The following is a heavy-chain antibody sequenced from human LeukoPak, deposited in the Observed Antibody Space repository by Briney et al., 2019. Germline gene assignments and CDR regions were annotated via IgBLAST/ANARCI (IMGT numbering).Heavy chain of an antibody. Sequence: SETLSLTCTVSGGSISSYYWSWIRQPPGKGLEWIGYIYYSGSTNYNPSLKSRVTISVDTSKNQSSLKLSSVTAADTAVYYCARGNYYDSSGIDYWGQGTLVTVSS. CDR3: ARGNYYDSSGIDY. CDR2: IYYSGST. D-gene: IGHD3-22*01. CDR1: GGSISSYY. V-gene: IGHV4-59*01. J-gene: IGHJ4*02.